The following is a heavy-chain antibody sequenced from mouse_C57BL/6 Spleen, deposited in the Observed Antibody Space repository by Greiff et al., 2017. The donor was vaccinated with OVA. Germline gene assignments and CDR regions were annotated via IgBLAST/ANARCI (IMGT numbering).Heavy chain of an antibody. Sequence: VQLQESGPGLVAPSQSLSITCTVSGFSLTSYAISWVRQPPGKGLEWLGVIWTGGGTNYNSALKSRLSISKDNSKSQVFLKMNSLQTDDTARYYCARKTPYSNYGYCDVWGTGTTVTVSS. CDR1: GFSLTSYA. D-gene: IGHD2-5*01. CDR3: ARKTPYSNYGYCDV. V-gene: IGHV2-9-1*01. CDR2: IWTGGGT. J-gene: IGHJ1*03.